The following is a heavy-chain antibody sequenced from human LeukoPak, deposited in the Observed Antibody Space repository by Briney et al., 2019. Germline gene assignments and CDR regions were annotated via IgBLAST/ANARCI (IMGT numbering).Heavy chain of an antibody. CDR2: IYSGGST. J-gene: IGHJ6*03. D-gene: IGHD2-2*01. CDR1: GFTVSSNY. V-gene: IGHV3-66*01. Sequence: GGSLRLSCAASGFTVSSNYMSWVRQAPGKGLEWVSVIYSGGSTYYADSVKGRFTISRDNSKNTLYLQMNSLRAEDTAVYYCARDQMGRIVVVPAAKERYYYYMDVWGKGTTVTISS. CDR3: ARDQMGRIVVVPAAKERYYYYMDV.